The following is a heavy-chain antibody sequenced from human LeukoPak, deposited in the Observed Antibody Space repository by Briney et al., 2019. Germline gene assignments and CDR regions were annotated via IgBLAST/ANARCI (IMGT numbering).Heavy chain of an antibody. V-gene: IGHV3-23*01. CDR2: LSGSGGST. J-gene: IGHJ4*02. Sequence: GGSLRLSCAASGFIFNKHAMSWVRQAPGKGLEWVSGLSGSGGSTDYADSVKGRFTVSRGNSKNTLFLQMNSLRAEDTAIYYCAKERDYGPADYWGQGTLVTVSS. CDR3: AKERDYGPADY. CDR1: GFIFNKHA. D-gene: IGHD4/OR15-4a*01.